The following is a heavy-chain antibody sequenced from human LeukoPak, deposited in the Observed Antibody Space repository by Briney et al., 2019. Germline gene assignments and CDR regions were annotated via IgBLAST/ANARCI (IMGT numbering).Heavy chain of an antibody. V-gene: IGHV3-30-3*01. CDR2: ISYDGSNK. D-gene: IGHD3-16*01. CDR3: ARERRRRFGGVDAFDY. J-gene: IGHJ4*02. Sequence: PGRSLRLSCAASGFTFSSYAMHWVRQAPGRGLEWVAVISYDGSNKYYADSVKGRFTISRDNSKNTLYLQMNSLRAEDTAVYYCARERRRRFGGVDAFDYWGQGTLVTVSS. CDR1: GFTFSSYA.